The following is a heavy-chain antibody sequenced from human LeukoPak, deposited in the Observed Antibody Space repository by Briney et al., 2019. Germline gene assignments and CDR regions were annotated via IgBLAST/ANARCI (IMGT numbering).Heavy chain of an antibody. CDR2: INPNSGGT. D-gene: IGHD4-11*01. J-gene: IGHJ5*02. Sequence: GASVKVSCKASGYTFTGYYMHWVRQAPGQGLEWMGRINPNSGGTNYAQKFQGRVTMTRDTSISTAYMELSSLRSEDTAVYYCARGRDYKRPDWFDPWGQGTLVTVSS. CDR1: GYTFTGYY. V-gene: IGHV1-2*06. CDR3: ARGRDYKRPDWFDP.